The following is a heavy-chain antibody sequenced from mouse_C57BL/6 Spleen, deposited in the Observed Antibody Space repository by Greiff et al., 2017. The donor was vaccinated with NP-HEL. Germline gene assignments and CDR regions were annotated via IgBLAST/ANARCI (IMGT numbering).Heavy chain of an antibody. D-gene: IGHD2-4*01. CDR3: AREGDDYDYAMDY. V-gene: IGHV1-54*01. Sequence: VQLQESGAELVRPGTSVKVSCKASGYAFTNYLIEWVKQRPGQGLEWIGVINPGSGGTNYNEKFKGKATLTADKSSSTAYMQLSSLTSEDSAVYFCAREGDDYDYAMDYWGQGTSVTVSS. J-gene: IGHJ4*01. CDR1: GYAFTNYL. CDR2: INPGSGGT.